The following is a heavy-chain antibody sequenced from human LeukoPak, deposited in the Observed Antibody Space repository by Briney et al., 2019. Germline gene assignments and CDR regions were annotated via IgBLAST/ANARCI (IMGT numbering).Heavy chain of an antibody. CDR3: ARDSRVFNNLMTDY. CDR1: GFTFSSYS. CDR2: INGSSSYI. V-gene: IGHV3-21*01. Sequence: GGSLRLSCAASGFTFSSYSMNWVRQAPGKGLEWVSFINGSSSYIYYGDSVKGRFTISRDNAKNSLYLQMNSLRAEDTAVYYCARDSRVFNNLMTDYWGQGILVAVSS. J-gene: IGHJ4*02. D-gene: IGHD1-14*01.